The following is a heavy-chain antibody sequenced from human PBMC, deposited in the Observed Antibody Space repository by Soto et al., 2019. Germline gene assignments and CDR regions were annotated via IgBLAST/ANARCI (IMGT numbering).Heavy chain of an antibody. V-gene: IGHV3-30-3*01. J-gene: IGHJ4*02. D-gene: IGHD4-17*01. CDR3: ARRLTTSVTAMGY. CDR2: ISDDGINK. CDR1: GFTFSDYA. Sequence: QVQLVESGGGVVQPGRSLRLSCSASGFTFSDYAIHWVRQAPGKGLEWVAVISDDGINKYTADSVKGRFIISRDNSKNTVFLQMSSLGPEDTAVYYCARRLTTSVTAMGYWGQGTLATVSS.